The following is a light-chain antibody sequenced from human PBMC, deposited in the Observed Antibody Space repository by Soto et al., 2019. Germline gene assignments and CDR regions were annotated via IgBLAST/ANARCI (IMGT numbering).Light chain of an antibody. J-gene: IGLJ3*02. Sequence: QSVLTQPPSASVTPGQRVTISCSGSNSNVGNNTVNWYQQFPGTSPRLLIEANNQRASGVPDRFSGSKSANSASLAISGLKSEDEADYYCAAWDDGLNGWLFGGGTKVT. CDR2: ANN. CDR3: AAWDDGLNGWL. V-gene: IGLV1-44*01. CDR1: NSNVGNNT.